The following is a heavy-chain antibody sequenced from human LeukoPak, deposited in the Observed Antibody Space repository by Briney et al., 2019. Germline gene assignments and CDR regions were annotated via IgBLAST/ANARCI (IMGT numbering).Heavy chain of an antibody. CDR1: AFSFSRYS. Sequence: GGSLRLSCTASAFSFSRYSMHWVRQAPGKGLEWVAVIWHDGSNKWSADSVKGRFTISRDNSMNTLYLQMNSLRAEDTAVYYCAKDAYYYGSGGGAFDIWGQGTMVTVSS. CDR3: AKDAYYYGSGGGAFDI. D-gene: IGHD3-10*01. J-gene: IGHJ3*02. CDR2: IWHDGSNK. V-gene: IGHV3-33*06.